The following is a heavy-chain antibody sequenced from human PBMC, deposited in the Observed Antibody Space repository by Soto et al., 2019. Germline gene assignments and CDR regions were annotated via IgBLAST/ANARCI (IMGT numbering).Heavy chain of an antibody. J-gene: IGHJ2*01. D-gene: IGHD3-9*01. Sequence: QVQLQQWGAGPLRPLETLSLTCGASGGSFRGCYWARIRQSPGKGLEWIGEINDRGSIKYNPSLKSRVSISVDTSKNHYSLNLRSVTAADTAVYYCARESHDILTGPPWVWYFDLWGRGTLVTVSS. CDR2: INDRGSI. CDR1: GGSFRGCY. CDR3: ARESHDILTGPPWVWYFDL. V-gene: IGHV4-34*01.